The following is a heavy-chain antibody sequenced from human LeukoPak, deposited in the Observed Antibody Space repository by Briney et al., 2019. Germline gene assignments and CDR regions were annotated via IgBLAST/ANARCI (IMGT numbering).Heavy chain of an antibody. CDR3: ARDRYCSSTSCYTYYYYGMDV. CDR1: GYTFTSYD. Sequence: GASVKVSCKASGYTFTSYDINWVRQAPGQGLEWMGWISAYNGNTNYAQKLQGRVTMTTDTSTSTAYMELRSLRSDDTAVYYCARDRYCSSTSCYTYYYYGMDVWGQGTTVTVSS. D-gene: IGHD2-2*02. CDR2: ISAYNGNT. V-gene: IGHV1-18*01. J-gene: IGHJ6*02.